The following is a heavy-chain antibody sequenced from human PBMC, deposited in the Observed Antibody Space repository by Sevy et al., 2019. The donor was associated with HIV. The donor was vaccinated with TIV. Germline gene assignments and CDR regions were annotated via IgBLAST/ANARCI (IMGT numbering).Heavy chain of an antibody. V-gene: IGHV3-33*06. D-gene: IGHD2-8*01. CDR2: IWYDGSIE. Sequence: GGSLRLSCVASGFSTSSYSMHWVRQAPGKGPEWVAAIWYDGSIEYYADSVKGRFTISRDNSKHTVHLQMNSLRGEDTAIYYCAQLGDESCTNTGCFGPWGQGTLVTVSS. CDR1: GFSTSSYS. J-gene: IGHJ5*02. CDR3: AQLGDESCTNTGCFGP.